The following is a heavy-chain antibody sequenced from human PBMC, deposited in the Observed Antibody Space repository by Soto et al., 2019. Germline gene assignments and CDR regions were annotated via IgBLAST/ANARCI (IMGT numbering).Heavy chain of an antibody. V-gene: IGHV5-51*01. D-gene: IGHD3-3*01. Sequence: LQISCKGSGYSFTSYWIGWVRQMPGKGLEWMGIIYPGDSDTRYSPSFQGQVTISADKSISTAYLQWSSLKASDTAMYYCARRPTIFGVAGDAFGIWGQGTMVTVSS. CDR3: ARRPTIFGVAGDAFGI. J-gene: IGHJ3*02. CDR1: GYSFTSYW. CDR2: IYPGDSDT.